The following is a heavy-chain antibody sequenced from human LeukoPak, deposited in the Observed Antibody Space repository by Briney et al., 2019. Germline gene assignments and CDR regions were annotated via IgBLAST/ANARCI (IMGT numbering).Heavy chain of an antibody. Sequence: SETLSLTCSVSGASMTGYYWSWIRQAPGKAPEWIGYIYSSGSTNYNPSLNSRVTMSPDASKNQFSLKLTFVTAADTAVYYCATRPADGSWYGVFDFWSRGTLVTVSS. CDR2: IYSSGST. CDR3: ATRPADGSWYGVFDF. CDR1: GASMTGYY. D-gene: IGHD3-10*01. J-gene: IGHJ4*01. V-gene: IGHV4-59*01.